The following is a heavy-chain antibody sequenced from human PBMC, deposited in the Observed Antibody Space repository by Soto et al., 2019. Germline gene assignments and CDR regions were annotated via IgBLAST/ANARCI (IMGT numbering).Heavy chain of an antibody. CDR1: GGSISRSNW. J-gene: IGHJ5*02. CDR2: IYQSGST. D-gene: IGHD6-13*01. CDR3: ARDIDSST. V-gene: IGHV4-4*02. Sequence: TSETLSLTCAISGGSISRSNWWSWVRQPPGKGREWIGQIYQSGSTSYNPSLRSRVTISVDKSKNQFSLNLNSVTAADTAVYYCARDIDSSTWGQGTLVTVSS.